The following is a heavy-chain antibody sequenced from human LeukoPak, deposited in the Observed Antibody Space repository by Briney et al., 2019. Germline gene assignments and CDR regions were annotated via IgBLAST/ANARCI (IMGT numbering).Heavy chain of an antibody. J-gene: IGHJ6*03. D-gene: IGHD6-13*01. CDR2: INPSSGGT. V-gene: IGHV1-2*02. CDR3: ARVGSSSWYAPYYYYMDV. CDR1: GYTFTSYG. Sequence: ASVKVSCKASGYTFTSYGISWVRQTPGQGLEWMGWINPSSGGTNCAQKFQGRVTMTRDTSISTAYMELRSLRSDDTAVYYCARVGSSSWYAPYYYYMDVWGKGTTVTVSS.